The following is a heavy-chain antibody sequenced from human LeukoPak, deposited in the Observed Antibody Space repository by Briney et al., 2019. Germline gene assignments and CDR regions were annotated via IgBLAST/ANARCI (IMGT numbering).Heavy chain of an antibody. V-gene: IGHV3-23*01. Sequence: GGSLRLSCAASGFTFSSHAMSWVRQAPGRGLEWVSTISGSAGSTYYADSVKGRFTISRDNSKNTLYLQMNSLRAEDTAIYYCAKPIRSSWYYFDYWGQGTLVTVSS. CDR1: GFTFSSHA. CDR3: AKPIRSSWYYFDY. D-gene: IGHD6-13*01. CDR2: ISGSAGST. J-gene: IGHJ4*02.